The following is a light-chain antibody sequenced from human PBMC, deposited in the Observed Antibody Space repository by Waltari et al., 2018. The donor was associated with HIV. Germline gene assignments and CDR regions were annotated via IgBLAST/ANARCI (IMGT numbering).Light chain of an antibody. J-gene: IGKJ1*01. V-gene: IGKV4-1*01. CDR1: SSALYSSNNKNY. Sequence: IVMTPSPDSPAVFLGGTATINRQSNSSALYSSNNKNYLAWYQHKPGRPPKLLIQWASSRESGVPDRFSGSGSGTDFTLTISSLQAEDVAVYYCQQYYSTPWMFGQGTKVEIK. CDR2: WAS. CDR3: QQYYSTPWM.